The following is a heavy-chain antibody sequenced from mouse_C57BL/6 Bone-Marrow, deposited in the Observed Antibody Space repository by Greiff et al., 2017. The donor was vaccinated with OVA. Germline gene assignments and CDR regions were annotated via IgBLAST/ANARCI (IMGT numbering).Heavy chain of an antibody. D-gene: IGHD1-1*01. CDR2: INPNYGTT. CDR1: GYSFTDYN. J-gene: IGHJ2*01. CDR3: SRRDYGSSSDFDY. Sequence: EVQLQQSGPELVKPGASVKISCKASGYSFTDYNMNWVKQSNGKSLEWIGVINPNYGTTSYNQKFKGKATLTVDQSSSTSYMQLNSLTAEDTAVYYCSRRDYGSSSDFDYWGQGTTLTVSS. V-gene: IGHV1-39*01.